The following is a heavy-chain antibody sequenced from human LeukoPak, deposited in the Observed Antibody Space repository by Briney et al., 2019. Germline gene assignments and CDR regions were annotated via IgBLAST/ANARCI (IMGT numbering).Heavy chain of an antibody. CDR3: VKFGESLFDY. Sequence: GGSLRLSCAASGFTFSSYEMNWVRQAPGKGLEWVSYISSSGSTIYYADSVKGRFTISRDNAKNSLYLQMNSLRAEDTAVYYCVKFGESLFDYWGQGTLVTVSS. V-gene: IGHV3-48*03. CDR1: GFTFSSYE. D-gene: IGHD3-10*01. CDR2: ISSSGSTI. J-gene: IGHJ4*02.